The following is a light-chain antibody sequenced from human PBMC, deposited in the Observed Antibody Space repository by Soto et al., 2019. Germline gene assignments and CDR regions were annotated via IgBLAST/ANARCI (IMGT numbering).Light chain of an antibody. V-gene: IGLV3-21*04. CDR3: HVWDSSSDHVV. J-gene: IGLJ2*01. CDR1: NIGANS. Sequence: SSELTQPPSVSVAPGETARITCGGNNIGANSVHWYQQKPGQAPVLVIYYDSDRPSGIPERFSGSNSGNTATLTISRVEAGDEADYYCHVWDSSSDHVVFGGGTKVTVL. CDR2: YDS.